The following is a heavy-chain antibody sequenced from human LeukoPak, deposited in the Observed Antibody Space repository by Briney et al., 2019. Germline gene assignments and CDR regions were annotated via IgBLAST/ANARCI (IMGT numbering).Heavy chain of an antibody. D-gene: IGHD3-22*01. Sequence: GGSLRLSCAASGFTFSSYWMHWVRQAPGKGLVWVSRINSDGSSTSYADSVKGRFTISRDNAKNTLYLQMNSLRAEDTAVYYCAREDPFDSNLDYWGQGTLVTASS. CDR3: AREDPFDSNLDY. CDR2: INSDGSST. CDR1: GFTFSSYW. V-gene: IGHV3-74*01. J-gene: IGHJ4*02.